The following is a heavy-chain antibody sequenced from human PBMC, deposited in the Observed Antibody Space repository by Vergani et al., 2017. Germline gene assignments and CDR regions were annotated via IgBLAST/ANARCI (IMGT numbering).Heavy chain of an antibody. CDR3: ARDRPYYDFWSGYPYYYYMDV. CDR2: IYYSGST. Sequence: QVQLQESGPGLVKPSETLSLTCTVSGGSISSYYWSWIRQPPGKGLEWIGYIYYSGSTNYNPSLKSRVTISGDTSKNQFSLKLSSVTAADTAVYYCARDRPYYDFWSGYPYYYYMDVWGKGTTVTVSS. J-gene: IGHJ6*03. D-gene: IGHD3-3*01. V-gene: IGHV4-59*01. CDR1: GGSISSYY.